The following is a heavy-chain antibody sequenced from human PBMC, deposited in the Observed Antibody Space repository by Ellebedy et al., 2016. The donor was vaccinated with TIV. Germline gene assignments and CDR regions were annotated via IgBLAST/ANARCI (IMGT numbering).Heavy chain of an antibody. Sequence: GESLKISCAASGFTFSSYWLSWVRQAPGKGLEWVANINEDGSVNFYVDSVKGRFTISRDNAENSLSLQMNSLRAEDTAVYYCVRTSGSSRPPWGQGTLVTVSS. D-gene: IGHD2-15*01. J-gene: IGHJ5*02. CDR1: GFTFSSYW. V-gene: IGHV3-7*01. CDR3: VRTSGSSRPP. CDR2: INEDGSVN.